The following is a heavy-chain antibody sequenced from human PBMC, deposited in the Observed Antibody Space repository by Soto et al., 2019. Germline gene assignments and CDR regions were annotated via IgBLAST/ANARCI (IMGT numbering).Heavy chain of an antibody. D-gene: IGHD1-7*01. CDR3: AGWNYQSGLDV. CDR1: GFSLNTNGMG. Sequence: QITLKESGPTLVRPTQTLTLTFSFSGFSLNTNGMGVCWIRQPQGKALEWLALIYWDEDKRYSPSRKTRLTVTTDNSKNAVVLTLTHMDPLHTGTYYCAGWNYQSGLDVWGQGTTVTVSS. J-gene: IGHJ6*02. V-gene: IGHV2-5*02. CDR2: IYWDEDK.